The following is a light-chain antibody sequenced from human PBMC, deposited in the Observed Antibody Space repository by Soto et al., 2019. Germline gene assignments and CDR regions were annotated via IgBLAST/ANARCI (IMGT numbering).Light chain of an antibody. CDR1: TSDIGSYDF. Sequence: QSALTQPASVSGSPGQSITISCTGTTSDIGSYDFVSWYQQYPGKAPKLIIYDVTNRPSGVSDRFSGSKSGNTASLSISGLQDEDEADYYCSSYTTSISYVFGTGTKLTVL. J-gene: IGLJ1*01. CDR3: SSYTTSISYV. V-gene: IGLV2-14*03. CDR2: DVT.